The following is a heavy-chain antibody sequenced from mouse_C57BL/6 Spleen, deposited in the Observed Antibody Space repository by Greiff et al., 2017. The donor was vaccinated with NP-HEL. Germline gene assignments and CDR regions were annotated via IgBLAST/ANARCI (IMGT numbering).Heavy chain of an antibody. CDR3: AREAYYDYDGGYYYAMDY. V-gene: IGHV1-9*01. CDR1: GYTFTGYW. D-gene: IGHD2-4*01. Sequence: QVQLQQSGAELMKPGASVKLSCKATGYTFTGYWIEWVKQRPGHGLEWIGEILPGSGSTNYNEKFKGKATFTADTSSNTAYMQLSSLTTEDSAIYYCAREAYYDYDGGYYYAMDYWGQGTSVTVSS. CDR2: ILPGSGST. J-gene: IGHJ4*01.